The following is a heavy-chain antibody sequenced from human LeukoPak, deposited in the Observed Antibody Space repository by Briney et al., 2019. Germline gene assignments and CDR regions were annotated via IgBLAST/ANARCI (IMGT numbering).Heavy chain of an antibody. V-gene: IGHV3-30*03. CDR3: ARGYCSGGSCIFYYYYGMDV. CDR1: GFTFSTYG. Sequence: GRSLRLSCAASGFTFSTYGMHWVRQSPGKGLEWVAVISYDGSYKEYADSVKGRFTISRDNSKNMLYLQMNSLRAEDTAVYYCARGYCSGGSCIFYYYYGMDVWGQGTTVTVSS. CDR2: ISYDGSYK. J-gene: IGHJ6*02. D-gene: IGHD2-15*01.